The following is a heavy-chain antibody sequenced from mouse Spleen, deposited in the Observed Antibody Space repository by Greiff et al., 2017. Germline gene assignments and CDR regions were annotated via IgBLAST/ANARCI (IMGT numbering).Heavy chain of an antibody. Sequence: QVQLKQSGPELVKPGASVRISCKASGYTFTSYYIHWVKQRPGQGLEWIGWIYPGNVNTKYNEKFKGKATLTADKSSSTAYMQLSSLTSEDSAVYFCARWAYYGTGVDYWGQGTTLTVSS. J-gene: IGHJ2*01. CDR3: ARWAYYGTGVDY. CDR1: GYTFTSYY. V-gene: IGHV1S56*01. D-gene: IGHD2-10*01. CDR2: IYPGNVNT.